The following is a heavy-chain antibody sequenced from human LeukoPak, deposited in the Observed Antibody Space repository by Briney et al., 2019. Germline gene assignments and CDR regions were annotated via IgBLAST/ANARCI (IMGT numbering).Heavy chain of an antibody. CDR3: AKDPSVPGYSSGWLGYYYYYMDV. V-gene: IGHV3-30*02. CDR2: IRYDGSNK. J-gene: IGHJ6*03. CDR1: GFTFSSYG. Sequence: GGSLRLSCAASGFTFSSYGLHWVRQAPGKGLEWVAFIRYDGSNKYYADSVKGRFTISRDNSKNTLYLQMNSLRAEDTAVYYCAKDPSVPGYSSGWLGYYYYYMDVWGKGTTVTISS. D-gene: IGHD6-19*01.